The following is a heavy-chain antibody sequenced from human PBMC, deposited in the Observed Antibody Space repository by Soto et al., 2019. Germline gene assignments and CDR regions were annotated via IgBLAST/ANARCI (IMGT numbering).Heavy chain of an antibody. V-gene: IGHV3-11*05. D-gene: IGHD2-21*02. Sequence: QVQLVESGGGLVKPGGSLRLSCAASGFTFSDYYMSWIRQAPGQGLEWVSYISSSSSYTNYADSVKGRFTISRDNAKNSLYLQMNSLRAEDTAVYYCARLFSSILVVTAVDYWGQGTLVTVSS. CDR3: ARLFSSILVVTAVDY. CDR2: ISSSSSYT. J-gene: IGHJ4*02. CDR1: GFTFSDYY.